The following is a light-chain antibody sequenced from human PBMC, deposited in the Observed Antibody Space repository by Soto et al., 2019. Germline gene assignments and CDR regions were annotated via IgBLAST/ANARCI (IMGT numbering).Light chain of an antibody. V-gene: IGLV2-14*03. CDR3: SSFTGTTTLDV. CDR1: SSDVGAYKY. CDR2: GVS. Sequence: QSVLTQPASVSGSPGQSITISCTGTSSDVGAYKYVSWYQQHPGKVPKLIIYGVSNRPSGVSNRFSGSKSGNTAFLTISGLQPEDEAAYYCSSFTGTTTLDVFGTGTKLTVL. J-gene: IGLJ1*01.